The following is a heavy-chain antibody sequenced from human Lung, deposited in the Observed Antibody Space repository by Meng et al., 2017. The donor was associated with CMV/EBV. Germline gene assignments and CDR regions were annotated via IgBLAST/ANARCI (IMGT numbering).Heavy chain of an antibody. V-gene: IGHV3-21*01. CDR2: ISSSSSYK. CDR1: GFPFSSYR. D-gene: IGHD5-18*01. J-gene: IGHJ6*02. CDR3: ARWERTAMDPYYCYGMDC. Sequence: GGSLRLSCEASGFPFSSYRMNWVRQAPGKGLEWVPSISSSSSYKYYADSVKGRFTISRDNAKRSMYLQMNSLRAEDTVVFYCARWERTAMDPYYCYGMDCWGQGTMVTVSS.